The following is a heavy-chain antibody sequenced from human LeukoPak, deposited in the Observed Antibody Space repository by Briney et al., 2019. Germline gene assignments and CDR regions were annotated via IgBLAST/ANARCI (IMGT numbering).Heavy chain of an antibody. CDR2: IQPDGSEG. CDR3: ASQSFAKFDP. CDR1: GFTFSSYW. Sequence: GGSLRLSCAASGFTFSSYWMSWVRQAPGKGLEWVANIQPDGSEGYPVDSVKGRFTISRDNARNSLFLQMNSLRVEDTAVYYCASQSFAKFDPWGQGTLVIVSS. J-gene: IGHJ5*02. V-gene: IGHV3-7*01. D-gene: IGHD3-16*01.